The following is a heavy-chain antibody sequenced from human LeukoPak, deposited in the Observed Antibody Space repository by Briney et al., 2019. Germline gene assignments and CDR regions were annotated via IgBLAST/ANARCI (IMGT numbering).Heavy chain of an antibody. Sequence: GGSLRLSCAASGFTFSSYAMHWVRQAPGKGLEWVAVISYDGSNKYYADSVKGRFTISRDNSKNTLYLQMNSLRAEDTAVYYCARDRRRDGYRPINDYWGQGTLVTVSS. J-gene: IGHJ4*02. CDR3: ARDRRRDGYRPINDY. CDR1: GFTFSSYA. D-gene: IGHD5-24*01. V-gene: IGHV3-30-3*01. CDR2: ISYDGSNK.